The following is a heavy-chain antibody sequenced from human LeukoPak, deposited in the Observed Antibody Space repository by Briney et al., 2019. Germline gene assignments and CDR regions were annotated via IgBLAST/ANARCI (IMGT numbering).Heavy chain of an antibody. Sequence: GRSLRLSCAASGFTFSNYGMHWVRQAPGKGLEWVAVISYDGSNKYYADSVKGRFTISRDNSKNTLYLQMNSLRAEDTAVYYCARFVDCSSTSCYVNYYYGMDVWGQGTTVTVSS. CDR1: GFTFSNYG. CDR2: ISYDGSNK. D-gene: IGHD2-2*01. V-gene: IGHV3-30*19. J-gene: IGHJ6*02. CDR3: ARFVDCSSTSCYVNYYYGMDV.